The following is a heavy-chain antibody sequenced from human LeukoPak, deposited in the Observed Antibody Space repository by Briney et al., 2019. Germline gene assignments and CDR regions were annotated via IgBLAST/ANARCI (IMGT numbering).Heavy chain of an antibody. Sequence: GGSLRLSCAASGFTFSRNALHWVRQAPGKGLEWVAVISYDGFTKRYSDSVKGRFTISRDNSKNTLYVQMNSLRAEDTGVYYCARDDDVDTDIVTPFDYWGQGTLVTVSS. V-gene: IGHV3-30-3*01. J-gene: IGHJ4*02. CDR1: GFTFSRNA. CDR2: ISYDGFTK. CDR3: ARDDDVDTDIVTPFDY. D-gene: IGHD5-18*01.